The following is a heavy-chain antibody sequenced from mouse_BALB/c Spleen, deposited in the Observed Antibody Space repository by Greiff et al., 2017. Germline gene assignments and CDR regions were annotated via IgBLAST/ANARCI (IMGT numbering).Heavy chain of an antibody. J-gene: IGHJ1*01. V-gene: IGHV5-6-3*01. CDR3: ASVYDVYYGGWYFDD. D-gene: IGHD2-3*01. Sequence: EVKLVESGGGLVQPGGSLKLSCAASGFTFSSYGMSWVRQTPDKRLELVATINSNGGSTYSTDSVKGRFTISRDNAKNTLYLQMSSLRSEDTAMYYCASVYDVYYGGWYFDDWGEGTTVTVSS. CDR2: INSNGGST. CDR1: GFTFSSYG.